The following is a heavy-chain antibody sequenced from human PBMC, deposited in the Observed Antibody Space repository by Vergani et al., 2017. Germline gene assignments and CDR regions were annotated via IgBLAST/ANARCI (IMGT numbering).Heavy chain of an antibody. CDR3: ASLYCPSSSCHFFFKNNYCYFDY. CDR1: GGPLSRFA. Sequence: QVQLEQSGAEVRKPGSSVKVSCKASGGPLSRFAIGWVRQAPGQGLEWMGEIIPILGTTNYAQRSRDKFSITADESTGTAYMELTSLTSEDTAVYFCASLYCPSSSCHFFFKNNYCYFDYWGQGALVGVSS. V-gene: IGHV1-69*01. CDR2: IIPILGTT. J-gene: IGHJ4*02. D-gene: IGHD2-2*01.